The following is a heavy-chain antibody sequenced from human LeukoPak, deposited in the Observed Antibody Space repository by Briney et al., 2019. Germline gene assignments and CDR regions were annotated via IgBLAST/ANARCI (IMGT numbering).Heavy chain of an antibody. CDR2: IWYDGSNK. CDR1: GFTFSSYG. CDR3: ARDLGDGYNLLDY. J-gene: IGHJ4*02. Sequence: AGGSLRLSCAASGFTFSSYGMHWVRQAPGKGLEWVAVIWYDGSNKYYADSVKGRFTISRDNSKNTLYLQMNSLRAEDTAVYYCARDLGDGYNLLDYWGQGTLVTVSS. V-gene: IGHV3-33*01. D-gene: IGHD5-24*01.